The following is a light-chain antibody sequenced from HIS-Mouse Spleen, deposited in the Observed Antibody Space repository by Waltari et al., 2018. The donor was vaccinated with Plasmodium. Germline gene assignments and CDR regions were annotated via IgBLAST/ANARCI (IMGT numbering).Light chain of an antibody. J-gene: IGKJ1*01. CDR2: LGS. CDR3: MQALQTPRT. CDR1: QSLLHSSGYNS. Sequence: DIVMTQSPLPLPVTPGDPASTSCRSIQSLLHSSGYNSLDWYLQRPGQSPQLLIYLGSNRASGVPDRFSGSGSGTDFTLKISRVEAEDVGVYYCMQALQTPRTFGQGTKVEIK. V-gene: IGKV2-28*01.